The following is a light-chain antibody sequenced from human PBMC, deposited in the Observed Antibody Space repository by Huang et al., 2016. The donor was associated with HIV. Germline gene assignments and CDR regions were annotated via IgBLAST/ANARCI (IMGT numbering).Light chain of an antibody. CDR1: QGISNS. J-gene: IGKJ1*01. CDR2: AAS. V-gene: IGKV1-NL1*01. Sequence: DIQMTQSPSSLSASVGDRVTITCRASQGISNSLEWYQQKPGKAPKLLLYAASRLESGVPSIFSGSGSGTDYTLTISSLQPEDFATYYCQQYYSTPQTCGQGTKVEIK. CDR3: QQYYSTPQT.